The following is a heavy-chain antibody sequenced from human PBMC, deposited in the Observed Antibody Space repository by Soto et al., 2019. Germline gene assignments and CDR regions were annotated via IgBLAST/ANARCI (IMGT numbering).Heavy chain of an antibody. J-gene: IGHJ4*02. Sequence: EVQLVESGGGLVQPGVSLRLSCAASGFNRGSYWMHWVRQAPGKGLVWVSRINDYGTTIIYAESVEGSFTISRDNAKSEVYLQMNNRRDEDTAVYYCARGGLEPFEYWGKGALVTVSS. CDR1: GFNRGSYW. D-gene: IGHD1-1*01. CDR2: INDYGTTI. V-gene: IGHV3-74*01. CDR3: ARGGLEPFEY.